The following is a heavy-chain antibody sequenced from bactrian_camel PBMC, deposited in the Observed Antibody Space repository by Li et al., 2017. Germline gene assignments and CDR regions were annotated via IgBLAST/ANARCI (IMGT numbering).Heavy chain of an antibody. J-gene: IGHJ6*01. V-gene: IGHV3S53*01. CDR3: AAASSGGSCVAATPRFGY. CDR1: GFPSPC. D-gene: IGHD2*01. Sequence: HVQLVESGGGSVQTGGSLRLSCVASGFPSPCMGWFRQAPGKEREGVATIDSDGSTKYADSVKVRFTISKDNAKRTLYLQMNSLKPEDTAMYYCAAASSGGSCVAATPRFGYWGQGTQVTVS. CDR2: IDSDGST.